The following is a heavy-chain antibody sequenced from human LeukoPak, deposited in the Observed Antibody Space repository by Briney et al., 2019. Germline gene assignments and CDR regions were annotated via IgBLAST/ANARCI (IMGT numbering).Heavy chain of an antibody. D-gene: IGHD6-6*01. CDR2: ISGSGGST. Sequence: PGGSLRLSCAAPGFTFSSYAMSWVRQAPGKGLEWVSAISGSGGSTYYADSVKGRFTISRDNSKNTLYLQMNSLRAEDTAVYYCAKDIWGRYSSSSMDFDYWGQGTLVTVSS. CDR3: AKDIWGRYSSSSMDFDY. CDR1: GFTFSSYA. V-gene: IGHV3-23*01. J-gene: IGHJ4*02.